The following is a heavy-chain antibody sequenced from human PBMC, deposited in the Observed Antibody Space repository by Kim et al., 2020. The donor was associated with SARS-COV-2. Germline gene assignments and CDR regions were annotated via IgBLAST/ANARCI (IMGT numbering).Heavy chain of an antibody. CDR2: IIPIFGTA. D-gene: IGHD3-9*01. V-gene: IGHV1-69*13. CDR1: GGTFSSYA. CDR3: ARDRELRYFDWPIKPPESYGMDV. Sequence: SVKVSCKASGGTFSSYAISWVRQAPGQGLEWMGGIIPIFGTANYAQKFQGRVTITADESTSTAYMELSSLRSEDTAVYYCARDRELRYFDWPIKPPESYGMDVWGQGTTVTVSS. J-gene: IGHJ6*02.